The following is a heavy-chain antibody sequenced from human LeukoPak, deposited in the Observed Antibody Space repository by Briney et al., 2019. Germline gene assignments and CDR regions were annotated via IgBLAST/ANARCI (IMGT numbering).Heavy chain of an antibody. CDR1: GGSFSRFY. Sequence: SETLSLTCAVYGGSFSRFYWSWIRQSPGRGLEWIAEIDHRGDTNYNPSVKSRVTVSVDTSKNQFSLKVRSLSAADTAVYYCARGATISETGYFDFWGQGTLVTVSS. CDR3: ARGATISETGYFDF. V-gene: IGHV4-34*01. J-gene: IGHJ4*03. D-gene: IGHD5-24*01. CDR2: IDHRGDT.